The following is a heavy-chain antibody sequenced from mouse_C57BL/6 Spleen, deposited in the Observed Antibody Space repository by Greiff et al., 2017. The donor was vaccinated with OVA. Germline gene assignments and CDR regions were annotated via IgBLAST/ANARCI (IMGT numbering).Heavy chain of an antibody. V-gene: IGHV5-4*01. J-gene: IGHJ2*01. CDR1: GFTFSSYA. CDR3: ARDEGL. CDR2: ISDGGSYT. Sequence: EVKLQESGGGLVKPGGSLKLSCAASGFTFSSYAMSWVRQTPEKRLEWVATISDGGSYTYYPDNVKGRFTISRDNAKNNLYLQMSHLKSEDTAMYYCARDEGLWGQGTTLTVSS.